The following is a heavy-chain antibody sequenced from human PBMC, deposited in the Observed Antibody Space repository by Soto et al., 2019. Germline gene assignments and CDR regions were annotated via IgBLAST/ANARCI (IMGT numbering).Heavy chain of an antibody. CDR1: GFTFSSYS. D-gene: IGHD2-21*02. CDR2: ISSSSSTI. V-gene: IGHV3-48*02. J-gene: IGHJ3*02. Sequence: EVQLVESGGGLVQPGGSLRLSCAASGFTFSSYSMNWVRQAPGKGLEWVSYISSSSSTIYYADSVKGRFTISRDNAKNSLYLQMNSLRDADTAVYYCARDPFIYCGGDCYPDAFDIWGQGTMVTVSS. CDR3: ARDPFIYCGGDCYPDAFDI.